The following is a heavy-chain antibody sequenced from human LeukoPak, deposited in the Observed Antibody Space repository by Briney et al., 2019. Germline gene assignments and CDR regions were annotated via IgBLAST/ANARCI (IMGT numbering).Heavy chain of an antibody. J-gene: IGHJ4*02. CDR3: AKVLRSYSLIVFDY. CDR1: GFTFSSYG. D-gene: IGHD3-10*01. V-gene: IGHV3-30*18. CDR2: ISYDGSNK. Sequence: PGRSLRLSCAASGFTFSSYGMHWVRQAPGKGLEWVAVISYDGSNKYYADSVKGRFTISRDNSKNTLYLQKNSLRAEDTAVYYCAKVLRSYSLIVFDYWGQGTLVTVSS.